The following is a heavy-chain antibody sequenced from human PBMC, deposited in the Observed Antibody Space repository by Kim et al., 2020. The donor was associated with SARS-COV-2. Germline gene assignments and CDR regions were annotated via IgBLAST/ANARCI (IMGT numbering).Heavy chain of an antibody. CDR2: INHSGST. V-gene: IGHV4-34*01. CDR1: GGSFSGYY. J-gene: IGHJ5*02. Sequence: SETLSLTCAVYGGSFSGYYWSWIRQPPGKGLEWIGEINHSGSTNYNPSLKSRVTISVDTSKNQFSLKLSSVTAADTAVYYCARAKALNWFDPWGQGTLVT. CDR3: ARAKALNWFDP.